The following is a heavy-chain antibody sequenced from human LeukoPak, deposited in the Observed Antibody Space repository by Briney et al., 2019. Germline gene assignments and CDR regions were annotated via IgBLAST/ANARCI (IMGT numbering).Heavy chain of an antibody. CDR1: DDSITMYY. Sequence: PSETLSLTCTVSDDSITMYYWTWIRQPPGKGPEWIGSVYYIGSTFYNPSLKSRLTISIDTSKNQFSLKLRSVTAADTAVYYCAREDAEQMDNSFDIWGQGTMVTVSS. V-gene: IGHV4-39*07. CDR3: AREDAEQMDNSFDI. J-gene: IGHJ3*02. CDR2: VYYIGST. D-gene: IGHD5-24*01.